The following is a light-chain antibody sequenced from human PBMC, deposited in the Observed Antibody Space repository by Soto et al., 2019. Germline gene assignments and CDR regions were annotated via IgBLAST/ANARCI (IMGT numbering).Light chain of an antibody. Sequence: QSVLTQPPSASGSPGQSVTISCTGTSSDVGGYNYVSWYQQHPGKAPKLMIYEVNKRPSGVPDRFSGSKSGNTASLTVSGLQAEDEADYYCNSYAGSNNVLFGGGTKLTVL. V-gene: IGLV2-8*01. J-gene: IGLJ2*01. CDR2: EVN. CDR3: NSYAGSNNVL. CDR1: SSDVGGYNY.